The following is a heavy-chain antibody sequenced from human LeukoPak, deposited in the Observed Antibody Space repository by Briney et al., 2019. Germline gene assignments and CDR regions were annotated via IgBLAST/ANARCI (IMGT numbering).Heavy chain of an antibody. V-gene: IGHV4-34*01. D-gene: IGHD5-12*01. CDR1: GGSFSGYY. CDR2: INHSGST. CDR3: ARGKYSGYADYFDY. Sequence: SETLSPTCAVYGGSFSGYYWSWIRQPPGKGLEWIGEINHSGSTNYNPSLKSRVTISVDTSKNQFSLKLSSVTAADTAVYYCARGKYSGYADYFDYWGQGTLVTVSS. J-gene: IGHJ4*02.